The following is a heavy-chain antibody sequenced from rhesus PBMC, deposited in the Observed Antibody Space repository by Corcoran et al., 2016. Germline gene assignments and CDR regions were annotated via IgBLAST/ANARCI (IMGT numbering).Heavy chain of an antibody. J-gene: IGHJ4*01. CDR3: GRGRRAYYFDY. V-gene: IGHV2S1*01. CDR1: GFSISTSGMG. Sequence: QVTLKESGPALVKPTQTLTLTCTFSGFSISTSGMGVGWIRQPPGKALEWLTLMYWYADKYYSTSLKSRLTISQATSMNQVFLTMTTMDPVDPATYCCGRGRRAYYFDYLGQGVLVTVSS. CDR2: MYWYADK.